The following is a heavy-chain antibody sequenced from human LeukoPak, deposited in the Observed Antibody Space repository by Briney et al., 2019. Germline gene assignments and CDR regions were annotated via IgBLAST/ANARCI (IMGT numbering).Heavy chain of an antibody. Sequence: GGSLRLSCAASGFTFSDHYMDWVRQAPGKGLEWVGRTRNKANNYTTEYAASVKGRFTISRDDSRNSLYLQMNSLKTEDTAVYYCARTPRVRGVFNPFDYWGQGTLVAVSS. V-gene: IGHV3-72*01. D-gene: IGHD3-10*01. CDR3: ARTPRVRGVFNPFDY. CDR1: GFTFSDHY. CDR2: TRNKANNYTT. J-gene: IGHJ4*02.